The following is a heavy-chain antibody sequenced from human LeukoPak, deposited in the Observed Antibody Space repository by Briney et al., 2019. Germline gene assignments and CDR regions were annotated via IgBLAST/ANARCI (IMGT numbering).Heavy chain of an antibody. CDR2: ISYDGSNK. CDR1: GFTFSSYG. D-gene: IGHD6-19*01. Sequence: PGRSLRLSCAASGFTFSSYGMHWVRQAPGKGLEWVAVISYDGSNKYYADSVKGRFTISRDNSKNTLYLQMNSLRAEDTAVYYCAKDRGGWCFDYWAREPWSPSPQ. CDR3: AKDRGGWCFDY. J-gene: IGHJ4*02. V-gene: IGHV3-30*18.